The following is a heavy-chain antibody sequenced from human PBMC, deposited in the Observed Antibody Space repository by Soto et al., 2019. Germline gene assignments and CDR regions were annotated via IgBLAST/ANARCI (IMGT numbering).Heavy chain of an antibody. Sequence: GGSLRLSCVGSGFTFSSAWMSWVRQAPGKGLEWVGRIKSIYNGGTIEYAAPVKGRFIITRDDSRATVFLQMNSLKTEDTAVYYCATGQYFDFWGQGTQVTVSS. V-gene: IGHV3-15*01. CDR2: IKSIYNGGTI. J-gene: IGHJ4*02. CDR1: GFTFSSAW. CDR3: ATGQYFDF.